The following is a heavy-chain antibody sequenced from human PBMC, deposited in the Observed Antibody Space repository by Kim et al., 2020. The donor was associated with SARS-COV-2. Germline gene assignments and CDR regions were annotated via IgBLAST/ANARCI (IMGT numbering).Heavy chain of an antibody. CDR3: ARVPRFKRGYCSSTSCYTGPVDAFDI. CDR1: GGSISSGGYY. CDR2: IYYSGST. J-gene: IGHJ3*02. Sequence: SETLSLTCTVSGGSISSGGYYWSWIRQHPGKGLEWIGYIYYSGSTYYNPSLKSRVTISVDTSKNQFSLKLSSVTAADTAVYYCARVPRFKRGYCSSTSCYTGPVDAFDIWGQGTMVTVSS. V-gene: IGHV4-31*03. D-gene: IGHD2-2*02.